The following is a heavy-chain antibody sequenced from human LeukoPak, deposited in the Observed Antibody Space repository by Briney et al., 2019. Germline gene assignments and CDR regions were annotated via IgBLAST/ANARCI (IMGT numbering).Heavy chain of an antibody. J-gene: IGHJ4*02. D-gene: IGHD1-26*01. Sequence: PGGSLRLSCAASGFTFSSYSMNWVRQAPGKGLEWVSYISSSSSTIYYADSVKGRFTISRDDSKNTLYLQMNSLRAEDTAVYYCAKDLRARQWELRLIDYWGQGTLVTVSS. CDR3: AKDLRARQWELRLIDY. CDR2: ISSSSSTI. CDR1: GFTFSSYS. V-gene: IGHV3-48*01.